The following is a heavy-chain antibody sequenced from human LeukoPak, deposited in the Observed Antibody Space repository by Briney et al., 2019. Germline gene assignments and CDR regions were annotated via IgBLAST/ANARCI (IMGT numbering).Heavy chain of an antibody. Sequence: ASVKVSCKASGHTFASYYMHWVRQAPGQGLEWMGIINPSGGSTTYAQKFQGRVTMTRDTSTSTVYMELSSLRSEDTALYYCARDSTPTYYSGTYYFDYWGQGTLVTVSS. D-gene: IGHD1-26*01. CDR2: INPSGGST. CDR1: GHTFASYY. CDR3: ARDSTPTYYSGTYYFDY. J-gene: IGHJ4*02. V-gene: IGHV1-46*01.